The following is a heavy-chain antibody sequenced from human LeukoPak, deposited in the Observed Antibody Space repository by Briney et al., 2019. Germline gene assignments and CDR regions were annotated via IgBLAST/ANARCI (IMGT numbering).Heavy chain of an antibody. Sequence: SLTLSLTCTVSGGSISSGDYYWSWIRQPPGKGLEWIGYIYYSGSTYYNPSLKSRVTISVDTSKNQFSLKLSSVTAADTAVYYCARDYSGSYSNYYGMDVWGQGTTVTVSS. J-gene: IGHJ6*02. CDR1: GGSISSGDYY. D-gene: IGHD1-26*01. CDR3: ARDYSGSYSNYYGMDV. CDR2: IYYSGST. V-gene: IGHV4-30-4*01.